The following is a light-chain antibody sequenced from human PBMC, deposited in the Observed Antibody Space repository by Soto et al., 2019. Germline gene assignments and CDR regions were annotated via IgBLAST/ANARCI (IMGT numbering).Light chain of an antibody. V-gene: IGKV4-1*01. J-gene: IGKJ1*01. Sequence: DTVMTQSPDSLAVSLGGWATINCKSSQSVLYSSNNKNYLAWYQQKPGQPPKLLIYGASTRESGVPDRFSGSGSGTDFTLTISRLQAEDVAVYYCQQYYGTPRTFGQGTKVEIK. CDR3: QQYYGTPRT. CDR1: QSVLYSSNNKNY. CDR2: GAS.